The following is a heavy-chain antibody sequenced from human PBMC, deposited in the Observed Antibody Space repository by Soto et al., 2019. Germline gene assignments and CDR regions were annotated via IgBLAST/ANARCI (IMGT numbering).Heavy chain of an antibody. J-gene: IGHJ5*02. Sequence: QVTLKESGPVLVKPTETLTFRCTVSGLSITDSEMGVSWIRQPPGQPLEWLAHIDSSGEKSYRTFLKSRLAISKDTSKRQIVLTMTNMDPADTATYYCARRHLAVAVCPWFDPWGQGIPLTVSS. CDR3: ARRHLAVAVCPWFDP. CDR2: IDSSGEK. D-gene: IGHD6-19*01. V-gene: IGHV2-26*01. CDR1: GLSITDSEMG.